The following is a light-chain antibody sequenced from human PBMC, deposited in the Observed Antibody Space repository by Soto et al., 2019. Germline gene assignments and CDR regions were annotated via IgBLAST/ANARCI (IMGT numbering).Light chain of an antibody. CDR2: DAS. Sequence: ETVLTQSPATLSLSPGERATLSCRASQNIRNYLIWYQQKPGQAPRLLIHDASSRATAIPARFSGSGSGTDFPLTIRRLEPEGFAVYYCQQRGNWPLTFGGGTKVE. J-gene: IGKJ4*01. CDR1: QNIRNY. V-gene: IGKV3-11*01. CDR3: QQRGNWPLT.